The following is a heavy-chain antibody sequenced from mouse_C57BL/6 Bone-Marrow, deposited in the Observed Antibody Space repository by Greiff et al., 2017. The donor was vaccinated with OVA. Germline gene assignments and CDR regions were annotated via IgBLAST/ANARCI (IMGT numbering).Heavy chain of an antibody. J-gene: IGHJ2*01. D-gene: IGHD1-1*01. CDR3: ARRPNYYGSSYGYFDY. CDR2: ISGGGGNT. CDR1: GFTFSSYT. V-gene: IGHV5-9*01. Sequence: EVKLVESGGGLVKPGGSLKLSCAASGFTFSSYTMSWVRQTPEKRLEWVATISGGGGNTYYPDSVKGRFTISRDNAKNTLYLQMSGLRSEDTALYYCARRPNYYGSSYGYFDYWGQGTTLTVSS.